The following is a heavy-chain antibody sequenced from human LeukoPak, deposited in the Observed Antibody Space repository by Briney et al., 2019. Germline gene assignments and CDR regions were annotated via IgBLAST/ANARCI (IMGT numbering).Heavy chain of an antibody. CDR2: IKQDGGVE. Sequence: GGSLRLSCTASGFTFSSHWMTWVRQPPGKGLEWVANIKQDGGVEYYVDSVKGRFTISRDNTKNALYLQMNNLRADDTAVYFCARDSRWLLDYWGQGTLITVSS. V-gene: IGHV3-7*03. J-gene: IGHJ4*02. D-gene: IGHD6-19*01. CDR3: ARDSRWLLDY. CDR1: GFTFSSHW.